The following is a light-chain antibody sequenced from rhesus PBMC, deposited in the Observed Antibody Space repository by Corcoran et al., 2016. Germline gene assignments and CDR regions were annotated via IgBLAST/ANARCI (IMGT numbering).Light chain of an antibody. CDR3: QQYNSDPRT. CDR2: AAS. V-gene: IGKV1-28*02. J-gene: IGKJ1*01. Sequence: DILMTQSPSSLSASVGDTVTITCRASQGISSSLNWFQQKPGKAPKLLIYAASSLATGVPSRFSGSGSGTDFTLTISSLQPEDFATYYCQQYNSDPRTFGQGTKVEIK. CDR1: QGISSS.